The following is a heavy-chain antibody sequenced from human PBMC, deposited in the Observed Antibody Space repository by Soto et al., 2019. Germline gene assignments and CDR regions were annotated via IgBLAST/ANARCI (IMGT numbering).Heavy chain of an antibody. V-gene: IGHV1-69*02. CDR1: GGTFSSYT. CDR2: IIPILGIA. Sequence: GASVKVSCKASGGTFSSYTISWVRQAPGQGLEWMGRIIPILGIANYAQKFQGRVTITADKSTSTAYMELSRLRSDDTAVYYCASDLNYYGSGSYPLFDYWGQGTLVTVSS. CDR3: ASDLNYYGSGSYPLFDY. J-gene: IGHJ4*02. D-gene: IGHD3-10*01.